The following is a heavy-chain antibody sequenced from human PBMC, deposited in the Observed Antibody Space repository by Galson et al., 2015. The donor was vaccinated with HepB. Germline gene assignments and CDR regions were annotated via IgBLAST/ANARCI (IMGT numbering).Heavy chain of an antibody. CDR1: GFTVSSNY. Sequence: SLRLSCAASGFTVSSNYMSWVRQAPGKGLEWVSVIYSGGSTYYADSVKGRFTISRDNSKNTLYLQMNSLRAEDTAVYYCASTRYDYVWGSYRPSSYYFDYWGQGTLVTVSS. J-gene: IGHJ4*02. V-gene: IGHV3-53*01. D-gene: IGHD3-16*02. CDR2: IYSGGST. CDR3: ASTRYDYVWGSYRPSSYYFDY.